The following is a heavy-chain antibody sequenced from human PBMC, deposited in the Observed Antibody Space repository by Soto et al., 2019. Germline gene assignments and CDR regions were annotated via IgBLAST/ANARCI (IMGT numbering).Heavy chain of an antibody. CDR3: ARGDYGSGSEYFQH. D-gene: IGHD3-10*01. J-gene: IGHJ1*01. Sequence: ASVKVSCKASGYTFTGYYMHWVRQAPGQGLEWMGWINPNSGDTNYAQKFQGWVTMTRDTSISTAYMELSRLRSDDTAVYYCARGDYGSGSEYFQHWGQGTLVTVSS. CDR2: INPNSGDT. V-gene: IGHV1-2*04. CDR1: GYTFTGYY.